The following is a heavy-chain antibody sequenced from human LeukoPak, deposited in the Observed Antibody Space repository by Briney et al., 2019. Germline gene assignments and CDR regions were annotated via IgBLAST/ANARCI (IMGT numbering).Heavy chain of an antibody. CDR2: IKQDGSEK. CDR3: AKDLGGGSYSLPQDY. Sequence: PGGSLRLSCAASGFTFSSYWMSWVRQAPGKGLEWVANIKQDGSEKYYVDSVKGRFTISRDNAKNSLYLQMNSLRAEDTAVYYCAKDLGGGSYSLPQDYWGQGTLVTVSS. J-gene: IGHJ4*02. CDR1: GFTFSSYW. V-gene: IGHV3-7*01. D-gene: IGHD1-26*01.